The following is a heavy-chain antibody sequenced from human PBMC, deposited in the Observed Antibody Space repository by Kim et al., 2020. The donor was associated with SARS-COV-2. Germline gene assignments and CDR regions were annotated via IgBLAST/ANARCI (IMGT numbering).Heavy chain of an antibody. J-gene: IGHJ4*02. D-gene: IGHD6-19*01. Sequence: SVKVSCKASGGTFSSYAISWVRQAPGQGLEWMGGIIPIFGTANYAQKFQGRVTITADESTSTAYMELSSLRSEDTAVYYCARDHPQWLYQDYWGQGTLVTVSS. CDR3: ARDHPQWLYQDY. CDR2: IIPIFGTA. V-gene: IGHV1-69*13. CDR1: GGTFSSYA.